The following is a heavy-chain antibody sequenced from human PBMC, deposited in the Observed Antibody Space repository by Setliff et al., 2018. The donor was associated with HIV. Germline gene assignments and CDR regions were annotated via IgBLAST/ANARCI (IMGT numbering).Heavy chain of an antibody. CDR3: ARDAAAPAAIEGAFDI. Sequence: GGSLRLSCAASGFTFSSYWMNWVRQAPGKGLEWVASINQDGSEKYNVDSVKGRFTISRDNAKNSSYLQMNSLRAEDTAVYYCARDAAAPAAIEGAFDIWGQGTMVTVS. CDR2: INQDGSEK. J-gene: IGHJ3*02. D-gene: IGHD2-2*02. V-gene: IGHV3-7*01. CDR1: GFTFSSYW.